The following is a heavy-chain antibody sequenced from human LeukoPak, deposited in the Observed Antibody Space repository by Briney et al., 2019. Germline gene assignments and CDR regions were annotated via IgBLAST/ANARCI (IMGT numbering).Heavy chain of an antibody. CDR3: ARDSVLAAALDY. CDR2: INPSTGST. J-gene: IGHJ4*02. V-gene: IGHV1-46*01. D-gene: IGHD6-13*01. Sequence: ASVKVSCKASGYTFTSYYMHWVRQAPGQGLEWMGIINPSTGSTSYAQKFQGRVTMTRDTSTSTVYMELSSLRSEDTAVYYCARDSVLAAALDYWGQGTLVTVSS. CDR1: GYTFTSYY.